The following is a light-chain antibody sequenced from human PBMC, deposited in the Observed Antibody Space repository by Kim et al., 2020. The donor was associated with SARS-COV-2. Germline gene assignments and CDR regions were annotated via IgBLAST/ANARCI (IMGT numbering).Light chain of an antibody. V-gene: IGLV3-1*01. CDR1: ELGDKY. CDR3: QAWDSSTWV. J-gene: IGLJ3*02. CDR2: QDA. Sequence: SYELTQPPSVSVSPGQTASITCSGDELGDKYVCWYQQKPGQSPVLVIYQDAKRPSGIPERFSGSNSGNTATLTISGTQALDEADYYCQAWDSSTWVFGGGTKLTVL.